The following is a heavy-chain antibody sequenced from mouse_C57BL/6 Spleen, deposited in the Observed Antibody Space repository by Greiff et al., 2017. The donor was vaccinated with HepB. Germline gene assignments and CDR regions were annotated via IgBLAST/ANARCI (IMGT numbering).Heavy chain of an antibody. Sequence: QVQLQQSGAELVRPGTSVKVSCKASGYAFTNYLIEWVKQRPGQGLEWIGVINPGSGGTNYNEKFKGKATLTADKSSSTAYMQLSSLTSEDSAVYFCARRDYYSNYGAMDYWGQGTSVTVSS. CDR2: INPGSGGT. D-gene: IGHD2-5*01. CDR1: GYAFTNYL. V-gene: IGHV1-54*01. J-gene: IGHJ4*01. CDR3: ARRDYYSNYGAMDY.